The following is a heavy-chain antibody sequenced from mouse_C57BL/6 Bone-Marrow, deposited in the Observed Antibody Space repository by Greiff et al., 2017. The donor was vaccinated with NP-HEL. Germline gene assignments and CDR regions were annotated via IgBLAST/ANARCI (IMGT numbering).Heavy chain of an antibody. V-gene: IGHV14-4*01. J-gene: IGHJ2*01. Sequence: EVKLMESGAELVRPGASVKLSCTASGFNIKDDYMHWVKQRPEQGLEWIGWIDPENGDTEYASKFQGKATITADTSSNTAYLQLSSLTSEDTAVYYCTTSYYYGSSYFDYWGQGTTLTVSS. CDR2: IDPENGDT. CDR3: TTSYYYGSSYFDY. D-gene: IGHD1-1*01. CDR1: GFNIKDDY.